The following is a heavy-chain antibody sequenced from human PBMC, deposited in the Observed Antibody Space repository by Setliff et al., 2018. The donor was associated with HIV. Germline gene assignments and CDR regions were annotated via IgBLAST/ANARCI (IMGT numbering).Heavy chain of an antibody. J-gene: IGHJ4*02. CDR2: INTNTGSP. V-gene: IGHV7-4-1*02. Sequence: EASVKVSCKASGYTFTKYAMSWVRQAPGQGLEWVGWINTNTGSPTYAQGLTGRFVFSLDTSVNTAYLQVSSLETEDTAVYYCARDFLGDPDWSLDYWGQGTLVTVSS. CDR3: ARDFLGDPDWSLDY. CDR1: GYTFTKYA. D-gene: IGHD3-9*01.